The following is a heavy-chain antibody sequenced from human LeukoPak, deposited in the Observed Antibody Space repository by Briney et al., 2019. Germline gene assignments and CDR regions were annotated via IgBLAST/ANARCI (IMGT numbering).Heavy chain of an antibody. V-gene: IGHV4-4*07. J-gene: IGHJ4*02. Sequence: SETLSLTCAVYGGSFSGYYWSWIRQPAGKGLEWIGRIYTSGSTNYNPSLKSRVTMSVDTSKNQFSLKLSSVTAADTAVYYCARDSFGQQLEYWGQGTLVTVSS. CDR2: IYTSGST. CDR1: GGSFSGYY. CDR3: ARDSFGQQLEY. D-gene: IGHD6-13*01.